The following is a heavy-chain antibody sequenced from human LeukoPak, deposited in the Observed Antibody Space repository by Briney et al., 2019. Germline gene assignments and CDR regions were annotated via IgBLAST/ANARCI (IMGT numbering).Heavy chain of an antibody. J-gene: IGHJ4*02. D-gene: IGHD2-15*01. V-gene: IGHV3-7*01. CDR1: GFTFSDYW. Sequence: GGSLRLSCAASGFTFSDYWMSWVRQAPGKGLEWVANIKQDGSEKHYVDSVKGRFTISRDNAKNSLYLQMNSLRAEDTAVYYCARGGGNLFDYWGQETLVTVSS. CDR2: IKQDGSEK. CDR3: ARGGGNLFDY.